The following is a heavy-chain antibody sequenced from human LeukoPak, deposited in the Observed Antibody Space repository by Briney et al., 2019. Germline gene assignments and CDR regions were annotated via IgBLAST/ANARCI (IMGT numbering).Heavy chain of an antibody. CDR2: TYTSGST. V-gene: IGHV4-61*02. D-gene: IGHD4-17*01. Sequence: SQTLSLTCTVSGGSISSGGYYWSWIRQPAGKQPEWIGRTYTSGSTYYNPSLKSRVTMSADTSKNQFSLKLTSVTAADTSVYYCAREGGPGGDYGSIDSWGQGTLVTVSS. J-gene: IGHJ4*02. CDR3: AREGGPGGDYGSIDS. CDR1: GGSISSGGYY.